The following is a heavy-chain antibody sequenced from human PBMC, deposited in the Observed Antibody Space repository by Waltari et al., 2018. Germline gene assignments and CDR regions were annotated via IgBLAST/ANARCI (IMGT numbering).Heavy chain of an antibody. D-gene: IGHD6-19*01. Sequence: QLQLQESGPGLVKPSETLSLTCTVSGGSINSSSYYWAWIRQPPGKGLEWIGSIYYSGSTYYNPSLKSRVTVSVDASKNQFSLKLSSVTAADTAVYYCARIPVAGTAYYYYYMDVWGKGTTVTVSS. CDR2: IYYSGST. J-gene: IGHJ6*03. CDR1: GGSINSSSYY. CDR3: ARIPVAGTAYYYYYMDV. V-gene: IGHV4-39*01.